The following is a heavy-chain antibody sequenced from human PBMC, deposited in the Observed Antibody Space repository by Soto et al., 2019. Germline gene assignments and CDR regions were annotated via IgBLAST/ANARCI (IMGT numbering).Heavy chain of an antibody. CDR1: GYSFTSYW. V-gene: IGHV5-10-1*01. CDR2: IDPSDSYT. D-gene: IGHD6-13*01. CDR3: ARHLSIAAAGRPPQYYYGMDV. J-gene: IGHJ6*02. Sequence: GESLKISCKGSGYSFTSYWISCERQMPGKGLEWMGRIDPSDSYTNYSPSFQGHVTISADKSISTAYLQWSSLKASDTAMYYCARHLSIAAAGRPPQYYYGMDVWGQGTTVTVSS.